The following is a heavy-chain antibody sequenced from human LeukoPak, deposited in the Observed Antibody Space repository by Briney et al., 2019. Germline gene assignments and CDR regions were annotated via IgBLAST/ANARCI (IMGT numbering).Heavy chain of an antibody. V-gene: IGHV3-30*02. Sequence: GGSLRLSCAASGFTFSSYGMHWVRQAPGKGLEWVAFIRYDGSNKYYADSVKGRFTISRDNSKNTLYLQMNSLRAEDTAVHYCAKGRFLEWYFDYWGQGTLVTVSS. CDR1: GFTFSSYG. CDR2: IRYDGSNK. CDR3: AKGRFLEWYFDY. J-gene: IGHJ4*02. D-gene: IGHD3-3*01.